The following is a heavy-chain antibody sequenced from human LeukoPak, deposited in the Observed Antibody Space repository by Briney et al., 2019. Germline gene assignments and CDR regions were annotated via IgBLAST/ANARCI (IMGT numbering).Heavy chain of an antibody. CDR3: ARGHPRSTYYYDSSGRGDY. Sequence: SETLSLTCAVYGGSFSGYYWSWIRQPLGKGLEWIGEINHSGSTNYNPSLKSRVTISVDTSKNQFSLKLSSVTAADTAVYYCARGHPRSTYYYDSSGRGDYWGQGTLVTVSS. D-gene: IGHD3-22*01. CDR1: GGSFSGYY. V-gene: IGHV4-34*01. J-gene: IGHJ4*02. CDR2: INHSGST.